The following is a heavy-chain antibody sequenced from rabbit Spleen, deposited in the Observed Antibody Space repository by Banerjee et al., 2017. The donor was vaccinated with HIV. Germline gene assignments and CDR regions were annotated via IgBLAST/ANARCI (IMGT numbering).Heavy chain of an antibody. CDR3: ARDLDGVIGWNFGW. J-gene: IGHJ4*01. Sequence: QSLEESGGDLVKPGASLTLTCKASGLDFSGDSYDSYMCWVRQAPGKGLEWIACIYAGSSGFTYHASWAKGRFTISKTSSTTVTLQMTSLTVADTATYFCARDLDGVIGWNFGWWGPGTLVTVS. D-gene: IGHD1-1*01. CDR1: GLDFSGDSY. V-gene: IGHV1S40*01. CDR2: IYAGSSGFT.